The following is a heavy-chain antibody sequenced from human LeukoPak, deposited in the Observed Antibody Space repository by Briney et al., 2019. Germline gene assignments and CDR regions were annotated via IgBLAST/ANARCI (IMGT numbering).Heavy chain of an antibody. CDR2: ISGSGGST. J-gene: IGHJ4*02. D-gene: IGHD1/OR15-1a*01. V-gene: IGHV3-23*01. CDR1: GFTFSSYA. Sequence: GGSLRLSRAASGFTFSSYAMSWVRQAPGKGLEWVSAISGSGGSTYYADSVKGRFTISRDNSKNTLYLQMNSLRAEDTAVYYCAKWVGNTGAFDYWGQGTLVTVSS. CDR3: AKWVGNTGAFDY.